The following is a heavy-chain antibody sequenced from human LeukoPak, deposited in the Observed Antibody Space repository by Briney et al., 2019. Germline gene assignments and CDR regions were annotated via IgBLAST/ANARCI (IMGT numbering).Heavy chain of an antibody. CDR3: ARDTARITIFGVVTLNWFDP. J-gene: IGHJ5*02. V-gene: IGHV1-18*01. CDR1: GYTFTSYG. Sequence: ASVKVSFKASGYTFTSYGISWVRQAPGQGLEWMGWISAYNGNTNYAQKLQGRVTMTTDTSTSTAYMELRSLRSDDTAVYYCARDTARITIFGVVTLNWFDPWGQGTLVTVSS. CDR2: ISAYNGNT. D-gene: IGHD3-3*01.